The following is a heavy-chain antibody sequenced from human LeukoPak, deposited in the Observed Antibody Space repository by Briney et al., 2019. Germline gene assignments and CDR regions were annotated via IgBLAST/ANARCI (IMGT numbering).Heavy chain of an antibody. CDR3: AREESSSSFDC. CDR1: GFTFSNYA. V-gene: IGHV3-30-3*01. Sequence: GGSLRLSCAASGFTFSNYAMHWVRQAPDKGLEWVAVMSYDGSIKYYADSVKGRFSVSRDNSKNTLYLQMNSLRAVDTAVYYCAREESSSSFDCWGRGALVTASS. CDR2: MSYDGSIK. D-gene: IGHD6-13*01. J-gene: IGHJ4*02.